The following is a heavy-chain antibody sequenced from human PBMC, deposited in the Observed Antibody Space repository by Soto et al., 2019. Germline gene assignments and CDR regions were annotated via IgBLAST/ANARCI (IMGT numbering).Heavy chain of an antibody. CDR1: GFTFSSYA. CDR3: ARHLATVTTIDY. V-gene: IGHV3-21*01. J-gene: IGHJ4*02. Sequence: PGGSLRLSCAASGFTFSSYAMSWVRQAPGKGLEWVSSISSSSSYIYYADSVKGRFTISRDNAKNSLYLQMNSLRAEDTAVYYCARHLATVTTIDYWGQGTLVTVSS. D-gene: IGHD4-17*01. CDR2: ISSSSSYI.